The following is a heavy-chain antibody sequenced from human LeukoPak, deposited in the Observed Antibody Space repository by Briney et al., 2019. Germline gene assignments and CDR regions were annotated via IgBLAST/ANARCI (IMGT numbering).Heavy chain of an antibody. V-gene: IGHV3-21*01. J-gene: IGHJ3*02. CDR3: AREVEGAFDI. CDR2: ISSSSSYI. D-gene: IGHD2-2*01. CDR1: GFTFSSYS. Sequence: GGSLRLFCAASGFTFSSYSMNWVRQAPGKGLEWVSSISSSSSYIYYADSVKGRFTISRDNAKNSLYLQMDSLRAEDTAVYYCAREVEGAFDIWGQGTMVTVSS.